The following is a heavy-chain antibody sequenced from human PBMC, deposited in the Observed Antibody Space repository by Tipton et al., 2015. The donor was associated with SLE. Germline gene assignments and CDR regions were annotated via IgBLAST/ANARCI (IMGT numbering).Heavy chain of an antibody. CDR1: GGSFSGYY. D-gene: IGHD6-13*01. V-gene: IGHV4-34*01. J-gene: IGHJ6*02. Sequence: TLSLTCAVYGGSFSGYYWSWIRQSPGKGLEWIGEINHSRGTNYNPSLKSRVTISVDTSKNQFSLKLSSVTAADTAVYYCASLIAAAGRGYGMDVWGQGTTVTVSS. CDR2: INHSRGT. CDR3: ASLIAAAGRGYGMDV.